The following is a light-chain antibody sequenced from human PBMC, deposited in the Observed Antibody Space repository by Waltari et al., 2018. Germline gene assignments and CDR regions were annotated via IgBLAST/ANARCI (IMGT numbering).Light chain of an antibody. CDR3: SSYARSDNSVL. V-gene: IGLV2-23*01. CDR2: EGT. J-gene: IGLJ2*01. Sequence: QSALTQPASVSGSPGQSITISCTGSTSDVGGYNLVSWYRQFPNKAPHLIIYEGTRLPSGVSSRFSASKSGNTASLTISGLQAEDEALYFCSSYARSDNSVLFGGGTQLSVL. CDR1: TSDVGGYNL.